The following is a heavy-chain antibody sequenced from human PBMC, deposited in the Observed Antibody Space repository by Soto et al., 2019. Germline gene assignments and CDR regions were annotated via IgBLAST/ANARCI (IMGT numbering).Heavy chain of an antibody. J-gene: IGHJ4*02. CDR1: GGSFSGYY. D-gene: IGHD3-10*01. V-gene: IGHV4-34*01. CDR3: ARGRIITMVRGVISTFDY. Sequence: SETLSLTCAGYGGSFSGYYWSWIRQPPGKGLEWIGEINHSGSTNYNPSLKGRVTISVDTSKNQFSLKLSSVTAADTAVYYCARGRIITMVRGVISTFDYWGQGTLVTVSS. CDR2: INHSGST.